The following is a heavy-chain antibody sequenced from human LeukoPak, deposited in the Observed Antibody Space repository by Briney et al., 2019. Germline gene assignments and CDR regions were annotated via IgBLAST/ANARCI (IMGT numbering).Heavy chain of an antibody. CDR2: IYTSGST. Sequence: SETLSLTCTVSDDSISDYYRGWIRQPAGKGLEWIGRIYTSGSTNYNPSLKSRVTISVDTSKNQFSLKLSSVTAADTAVYYCARRSDAFDIWGQGTMVTVSS. CDR3: ARRSDAFDI. V-gene: IGHV4-4*07. J-gene: IGHJ3*02. CDR1: DDSISDYY.